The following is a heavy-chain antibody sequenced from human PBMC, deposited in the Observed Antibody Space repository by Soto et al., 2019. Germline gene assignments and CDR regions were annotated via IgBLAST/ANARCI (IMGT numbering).Heavy chain of an antibody. CDR2: ITPIYPTT. D-gene: IGHD5-18*01. J-gene: IGHJ4*02. Sequence: QVQLVQSGAEVRKPGSSVQVSCKASGGTFYTYTFSWVRQPPGQGLEWMGSITPIYPTTNYAEKFQGRLTVTADGSTNTAYMELNSLTSDDTAVYYCARIPRYSFPTSDDLDSWGQGTLVTVSS. CDR1: GGTFYTYT. V-gene: IGHV1-69*15. CDR3: ARIPRYSFPTSDDLDS.